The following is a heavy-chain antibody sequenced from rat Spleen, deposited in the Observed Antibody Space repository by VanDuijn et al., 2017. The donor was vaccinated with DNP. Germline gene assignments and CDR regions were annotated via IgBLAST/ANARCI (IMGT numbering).Heavy chain of an antibody. D-gene: IGHD3-8*01. CDR3: TSNPHIRTAAPFDY. J-gene: IGHJ2*01. Sequence: EVKLVESGGGLVQPGRSLKLSCAASGFTFRNYGMAWVRQAPTEGLEWVASITNTGGSTYYPDSVKGRFTISRDNAKSTLYLQMDSLRSEDTATYYCTSNPHIRTAAPFDYWGHGVMVTVSS. CDR1: GFTFRNYG. CDR2: ITNTGGST. V-gene: IGHV5-29*01.